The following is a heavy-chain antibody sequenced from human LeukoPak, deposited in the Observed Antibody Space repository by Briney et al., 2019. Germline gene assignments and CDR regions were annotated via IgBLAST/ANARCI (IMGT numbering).Heavy chain of an antibody. CDR2: INTDGSST. D-gene: IGHD6-19*01. CDR3: ARDLRIAVAGGFDY. Sequence: GGSLRLSCAASGFTFSSYWMHWVRQAPGKGLVWASRINTDGSSTSYADSVKGRFTISRDNAKSTLYLQMNSLRAEDTAVYYCARDLRIAVAGGFDYWGQGTLVTVSS. J-gene: IGHJ4*02. V-gene: IGHV3-74*01. CDR1: GFTFSSYW.